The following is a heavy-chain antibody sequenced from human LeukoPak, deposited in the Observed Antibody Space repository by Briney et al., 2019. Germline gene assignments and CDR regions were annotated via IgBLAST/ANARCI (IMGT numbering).Heavy chain of an antibody. D-gene: IGHD6-19*01. CDR1: GFTFSNYA. Sequence: PGGSLRLSCAASGFTFSNYAMSWVRQAPGKGLEWVSAITGSSGSTYYADSVRGRFTISRDNYKNTLYLQMNSLRAEDTAVYYCAKKRSSGPGDFDLWGRGTLVTVSS. V-gene: IGHV3-23*01. CDR2: ITGSSGST. J-gene: IGHJ2*01. CDR3: AKKRSSGPGDFDL.